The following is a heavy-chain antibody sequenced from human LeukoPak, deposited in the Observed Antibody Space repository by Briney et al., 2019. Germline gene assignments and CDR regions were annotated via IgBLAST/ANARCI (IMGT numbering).Heavy chain of an antibody. CDR1: GGSFTASY. J-gene: IGHJ2*01. Sequence: SETLSLTCGVDGGSFTASYWSWIRQSPGKGLEWSGEIHHAGDTNYNPSLKSRVTISLDINKAQFSLNLKSVTAADTAVYSCARVTGGGNVAYWYFDLWGRGTLVTVSS. D-gene: IGHD4-23*01. CDR2: IHHAGDT. CDR3: ARVTGGGNVAYWYFDL. V-gene: IGHV4-34*01.